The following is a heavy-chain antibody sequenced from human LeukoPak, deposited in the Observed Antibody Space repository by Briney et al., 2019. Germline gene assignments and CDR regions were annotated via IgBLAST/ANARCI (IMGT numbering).Heavy chain of an antibody. D-gene: IGHD4-23*01. J-gene: IGHJ1*01. CDR3: ARYFLDGVNSGYFQH. CDR1: GLTFSSYG. V-gene: IGHV3-33*01. Sequence: PGGSLRLSCAASGLTFSSYGMHWVRQAPGKGLEWVAVIWYDGSNKYYADSVKGRFTISRDNSKNTLYLQMNSLRAEDTAVYYCARYFLDGVNSGYFQHWGQGTLVTVSS. CDR2: IWYDGSNK.